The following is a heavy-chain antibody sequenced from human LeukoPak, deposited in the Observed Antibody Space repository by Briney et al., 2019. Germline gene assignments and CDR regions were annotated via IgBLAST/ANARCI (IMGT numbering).Heavy chain of an antibody. CDR1: GGSFSGYY. Sequence: SETLSLTCAVYGGSFSGYYWSWIRQPPGKGLEWIGEINHSGSTNYNPSLKSRVTISVDTSKNQFSLKLSSVTAADTAVYYCARESHCSGGSCAYYYYYYMDVWGKGTTVTVSS. CDR2: INHSGST. D-gene: IGHD2-15*01. CDR3: ARESHCSGGSCAYYYYYYMDV. J-gene: IGHJ6*03. V-gene: IGHV4-34*01.